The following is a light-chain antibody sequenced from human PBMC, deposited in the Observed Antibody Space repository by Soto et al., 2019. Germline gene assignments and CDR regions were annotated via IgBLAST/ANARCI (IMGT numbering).Light chain of an antibody. J-gene: IGLJ2*01. V-gene: IGLV3-21*02. CDR2: DDS. CDR3: QVWDSGPDHVV. CDR1: NIGSKS. Sequence: SYELTQPPSMPVAPGQTATITCGGNNIGSKSVQWYQQKSGQAPVLVVYDDSDRPSGIPERFSGSNSGNTATLTISRVEAEDEADYSCQVWDSGPDHVVFGGGTKLTVL.